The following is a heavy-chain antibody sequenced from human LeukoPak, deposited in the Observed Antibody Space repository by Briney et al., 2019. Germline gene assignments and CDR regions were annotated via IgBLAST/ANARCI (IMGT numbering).Heavy chain of an antibody. Sequence: SETLSLTCTVSGGSISSSYYYWGWIRQPPGMGLEWIGSIFYSGSTYYNPSLKSRVTISLDTSKNQFSLRLSSATAADTAVYYCARHSAVTTFIFDYWGQGTLVTVSS. V-gene: IGHV4-39*01. D-gene: IGHD4-17*01. CDR3: ARHSAVTTFIFDY. CDR1: GGSISSSYYY. CDR2: IFYSGST. J-gene: IGHJ4*02.